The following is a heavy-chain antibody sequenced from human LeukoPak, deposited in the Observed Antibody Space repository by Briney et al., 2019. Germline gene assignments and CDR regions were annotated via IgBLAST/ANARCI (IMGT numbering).Heavy chain of an antibody. Sequence: SQTLSLTCVVPAGSITSDGYCWSWIRQPPGKGREWIGYIFHSGSTVYMPSLQSRVTMSVDRSNNQFSLNLSSVTAADTAVYYCARSVYCSGGNCYFDYWGQGTLVTVSS. CDR3: ARSVYCSGGNCYFDY. D-gene: IGHD2-15*01. CDR1: AGSITSDGYC. V-gene: IGHV4-30-2*01. CDR2: IFHSGST. J-gene: IGHJ4*02.